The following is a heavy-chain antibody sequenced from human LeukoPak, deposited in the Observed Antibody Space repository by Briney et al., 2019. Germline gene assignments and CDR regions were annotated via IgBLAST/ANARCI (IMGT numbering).Heavy chain of an antibody. J-gene: IGHJ4*02. CDR2: IYYSGNT. V-gene: IGHV4-59*01. D-gene: IGHD6-19*01. CDR3: ARMTSYSSGCYFDY. Sequence: SETLSLTCTVTGGSISGYYWSWIRQPPGKGLEWIGFIYYSGNTNYNPSLKSRVTVSVDTSKNQFSLMLSSVTAADTAVYYCARMTSYSSGCYFDYWGQGTLVTVSS. CDR1: GGSISGYY.